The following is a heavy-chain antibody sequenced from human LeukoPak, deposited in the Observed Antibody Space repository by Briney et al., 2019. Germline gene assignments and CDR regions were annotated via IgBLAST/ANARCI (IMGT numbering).Heavy chain of an antibody. V-gene: IGHV4-39*07. CDR1: GRSISSSSYY. Sequence: PQTLSLTCIVAGRSISSSSYYWGWIRQPPGKGLEWIGSIYYSGSTYYNPSLKSRVTISVDTSKNQFSLKLSSVTAADTAVYYCARDVVAAAGSWDYWGQGTLVTVSS. CDR3: ARDVVAAAGSWDY. CDR2: IYYSGST. J-gene: IGHJ4*02. D-gene: IGHD6-13*01.